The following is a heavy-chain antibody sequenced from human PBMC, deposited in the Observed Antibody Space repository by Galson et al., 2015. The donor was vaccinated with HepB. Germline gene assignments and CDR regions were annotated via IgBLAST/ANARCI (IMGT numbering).Heavy chain of an antibody. V-gene: IGHV3-23*01. CDR2: ISGSGGST. CDR3: AKNRDPQEQRPRDY. J-gene: IGHJ4*02. D-gene: IGHD1/OR15-1a*01. Sequence: SLRLSCAASEFTFTSYVMNWVRQAPGKGLEWVSAISGSGGSTYYADSVKGRFTISRDNSKNTLYLQMNSLRAEDAAIYYCAKNRDPQEQRPRDYWGQGTLVTVSS. CDR1: EFTFTSYV.